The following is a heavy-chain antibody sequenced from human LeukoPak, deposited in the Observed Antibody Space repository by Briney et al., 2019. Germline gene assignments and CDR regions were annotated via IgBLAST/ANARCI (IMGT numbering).Heavy chain of an antibody. Sequence: SVKVSYKASGGTFSSYAISWVRQAPGQGLEWMGRIIPIFGTANYAQEFQGRVTITTDESTSTAYMELSSLRSEDTAVYYCAPTWGGGSRYFDLWGRGTLVTVSS. CDR1: GGTFSSYA. J-gene: IGHJ2*01. CDR2: IIPIFGTA. CDR3: APTWGGGSRYFDL. V-gene: IGHV1-69*05. D-gene: IGHD2-15*01.